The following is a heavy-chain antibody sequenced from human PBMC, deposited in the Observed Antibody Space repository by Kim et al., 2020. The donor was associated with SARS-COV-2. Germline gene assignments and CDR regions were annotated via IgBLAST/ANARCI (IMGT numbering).Heavy chain of an antibody. J-gene: IGHJ4*02. Sequence: GGSLRLSCAASGFTFSSYDMHWVRQAPGKGLEWVAVIWYDGSNKYYADSVKGRFTISRDNSKNTLYLQMNSLRAEDTAVYYCARDGRVGDTTGLDYWGQGTLVTVSS. CDR3: ARDGRVGDTTGLDY. CDR2: IWYDGSNK. CDR1: GFTFSSYD. V-gene: IGHV3-33*01. D-gene: IGHD4-17*01.